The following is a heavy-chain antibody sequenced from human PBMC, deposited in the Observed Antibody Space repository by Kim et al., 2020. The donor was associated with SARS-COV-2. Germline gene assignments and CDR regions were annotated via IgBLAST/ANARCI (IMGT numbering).Heavy chain of an antibody. CDR3: ARRTEKAAFDI. D-gene: IGHD1-1*01. CDR1: GDSVSSESTD. V-gene: IGHV6-1*01. J-gene: IGHJ3*02. CDR2: AYYRSKWYI. Sequence: SQTLSLTCAISGDSVSSESTDWNWIRQSPSRGLEWLGRAYYRSKWYIDYTVSVKSRLLISPDTSKNEFSLSLNSVTPEDTAIYYCARRTEKAAFDIWGQGKMVTVSS.